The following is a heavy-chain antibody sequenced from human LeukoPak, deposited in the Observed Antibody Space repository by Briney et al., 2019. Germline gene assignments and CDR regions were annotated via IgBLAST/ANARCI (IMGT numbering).Heavy chain of an antibody. V-gene: IGHV4-59*08. CDR1: GGSISSYY. CDR2: IYYSGST. CDR3: ARISGSYFDY. Sequence: PSETLSLTCTVSGGSISSYYWSWIRQPPGKGLEWIGYIYYSGSTNYNPSLKSRVSISVDTSKNQFSLKLSSVTAADTAVYYCARISGSYFDYWGQGTLVTVSS. D-gene: IGHD1-26*01. J-gene: IGHJ4*02.